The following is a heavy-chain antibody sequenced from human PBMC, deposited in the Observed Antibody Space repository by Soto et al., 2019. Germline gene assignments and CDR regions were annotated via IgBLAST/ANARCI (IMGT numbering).Heavy chain of an antibody. V-gene: IGHV1-18*01. CDR3: AREGPAPYYYYGMDV. J-gene: IGHJ6*02. Sequence: QVQVVQSGDEVKKPGASVKVSCKASGYTFTNYGFSWVRQAPGQGLEWMGWISGYNGNTKNAEKFQGRVTMTTDTSTSTAHMELRSLRFDDTAVYYCAREGPAPYYYYGMDVWGQGTAVTVSS. CDR1: GYTFTNYG. CDR2: ISGYNGNT.